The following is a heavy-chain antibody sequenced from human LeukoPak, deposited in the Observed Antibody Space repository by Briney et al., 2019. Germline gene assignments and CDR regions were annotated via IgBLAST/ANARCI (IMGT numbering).Heavy chain of an antibody. CDR3: ARQPAATAAFDI. Sequence: NPSETLSLTCTVSGGSINNYYWGWIPQPPGKGLEWRGYIYYSGGDMNYNPSLKSRLTISVDTSKNQISLMLTSMTAADTAVYYCARQPAATAAFDIWAQGTMVTVSS. J-gene: IGHJ3*02. V-gene: IGHV4-59*08. D-gene: IGHD5-18*01. CDR1: GGSINNYY. CDR2: IYYSGGDM.